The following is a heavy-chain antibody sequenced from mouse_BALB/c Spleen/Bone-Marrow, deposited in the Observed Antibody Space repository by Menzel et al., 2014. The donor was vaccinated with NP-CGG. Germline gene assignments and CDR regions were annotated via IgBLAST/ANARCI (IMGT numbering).Heavy chain of an antibody. CDR2: IYPGNVNT. J-gene: IGHJ2*01. Sequence: VQLQQSGPELVKPGASVRISCKASGYTFTSYYIHWVKRRPGQGLEWIGWIYPGNVNTKYNEKFKGKATLTADKSSSTAYMQPSSLTSEDSAVYFCARWPYYWGQGTTLTVSS. V-gene: IGHV1S56*01. CDR3: ARWPYY. CDR1: GYTFTSYY.